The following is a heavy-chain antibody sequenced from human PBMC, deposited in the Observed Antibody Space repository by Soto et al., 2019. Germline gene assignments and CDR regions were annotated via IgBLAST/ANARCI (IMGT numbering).Heavy chain of an antibody. V-gene: IGHV1-18*01. CDR1: GYTFTRSG. J-gene: IGHJ6*02. CDR2: ISTYNGDT. D-gene: IGHD5-12*01. CDR3: AREGVAPYYYYGMDV. Sequence: ASVKVSCKASGYTFTRSGISWVRQAPGQGLEWMGWISTYNGDTNYAQTFQGRVTMTTDTSTSTVHMEVRSLRSDDTAVYYCAREGVAPYYYYGMDVWGQGTPVTVAS.